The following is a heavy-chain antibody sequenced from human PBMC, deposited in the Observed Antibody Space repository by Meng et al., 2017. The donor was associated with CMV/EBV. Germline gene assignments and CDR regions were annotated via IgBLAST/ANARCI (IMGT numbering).Heavy chain of an antibody. D-gene: IGHD3-3*01. CDR1: GFTFSSYW. V-gene: IGHV3-7*01. J-gene: IGHJ6*02. Sequence: GGSLRLSCAASGFTFSSYWMSWVRQAPGKGLEWVANIKQDGSEKYYVDSVKGRFTISRDNAKNSLYLQMNSLRAEDTAVYYCARDRLDFWSGYSTYYYYYGMDVWGQGITVTVSS. CDR3: ARDRLDFWSGYSTYYYYYGMDV. CDR2: IKQDGSEK.